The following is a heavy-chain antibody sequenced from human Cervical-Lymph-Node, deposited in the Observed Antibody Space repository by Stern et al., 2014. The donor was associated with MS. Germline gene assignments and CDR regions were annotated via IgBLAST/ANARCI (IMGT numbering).Heavy chain of an antibody. J-gene: IGHJ3*02. CDR1: GFSLRNARMG. Sequence: QVTLKESGPGLVKPTETLPLTCTVSGFSLRNARMGVSWLRQPPGKALEWHAHSLSNDEKTYSTAQKGRLTISKDTSKSQVVLTMTHMDPVDTATYYCARMMQHLAGDAFDIWGQGTVVTVSS. CDR3: ARMMQHLAGDAFDI. V-gene: IGHV2-26*01. CDR2: SLSNDEK. D-gene: IGHD6-13*01.